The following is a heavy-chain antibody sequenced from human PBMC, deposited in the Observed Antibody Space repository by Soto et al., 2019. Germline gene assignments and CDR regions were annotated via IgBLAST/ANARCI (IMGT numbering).Heavy chain of an antibody. V-gene: IGHV3-23*01. CDR3: AKDPGYSSGWYDY. Sequence: SLRLSCAASGFTFSSYAMSWVRQAPGKGLEWVSAISGSGGSTYYADSVKGRFIISRDSSKNTLYLQMNSLRAEDTAVYYCAKDPGYSSGWYDYWGQGTLVTVSS. CDR1: GFTFSSYA. CDR2: ISGSGGST. J-gene: IGHJ4*02. D-gene: IGHD6-19*01.